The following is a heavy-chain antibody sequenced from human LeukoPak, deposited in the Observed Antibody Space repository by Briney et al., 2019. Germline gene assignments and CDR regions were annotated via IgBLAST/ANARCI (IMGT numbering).Heavy chain of an antibody. J-gene: IGHJ4*02. V-gene: IGHV4-31*03. CDR3: ARSHGYNFYYFDY. CDR2: IYYSGST. Sequence: SETLSLTCTVPGGSISSGGYYWSWIRQHPGKGLEWIGYIYYSGSTYYNPSLKSRVTISVDTSKNQFSLKLSSVTAADTAVYYCARSHGYNFYYFDYWGQGTLVTVSS. CDR1: GGSISSGGYY. D-gene: IGHD5-24*01.